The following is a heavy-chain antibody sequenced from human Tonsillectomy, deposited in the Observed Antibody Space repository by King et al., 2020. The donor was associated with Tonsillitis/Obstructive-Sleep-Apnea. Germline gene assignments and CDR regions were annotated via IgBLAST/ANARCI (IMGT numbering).Heavy chain of an antibody. D-gene: IGHD3-3*01. Sequence: VQLVESGGGVVQPGRSLRLSCAASGFTFSSYGMHWVRQAPGKGLEWVAVIWYDGSNKYYADSVKGRFTISRDNSKNTLYLQMNGLRAEDTAVYYCARGVRDYDFWSGYYRGEDYYYYMDVWGKGTTVTVSS. CDR3: ARGVRDYDFWSGYYRGEDYYYYMDV. CDR1: GFTFSSYG. CDR2: IWYDGSNK. V-gene: IGHV3-33*01. J-gene: IGHJ6*03.